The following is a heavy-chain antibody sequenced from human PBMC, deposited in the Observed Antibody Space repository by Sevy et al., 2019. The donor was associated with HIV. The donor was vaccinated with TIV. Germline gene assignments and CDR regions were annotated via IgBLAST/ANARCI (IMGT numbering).Heavy chain of an antibody. V-gene: IGHV1-18*01. Sequence: ASVKVSCRASGYTFRNYGISWVRQAPGQGLEWLGWISAYTGDTDFAQKVKARVTLTSDTSTNTAYLELRSLRSDDTAVFYCARVKPQGVVVLPGSMWGGIDYWGQGTLVTVSS. D-gene: IGHD2-2*01. CDR2: ISAYTGDT. J-gene: IGHJ4*02. CDR1: GYTFRNYG. CDR3: ARVKPQGVVVLPGSMWGGIDY.